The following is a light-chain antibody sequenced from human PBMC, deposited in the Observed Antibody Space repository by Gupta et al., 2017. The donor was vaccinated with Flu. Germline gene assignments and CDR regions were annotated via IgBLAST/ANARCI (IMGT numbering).Light chain of an antibody. J-gene: IGLJ3*02. CDR2: QDY. CDR1: NLQTNY. V-gene: IGLV3-1*01. Sequence: TQSPSLSVSPGQTATISCSGGNLQTNYVCWYQVKPGQSPILVIYQDYRRPSEVSQRFSGSNSGTTAILTISGTKASAEDEYFCQVWDDGWVFGGGTKLTVL. CDR3: QVWDDGWV.